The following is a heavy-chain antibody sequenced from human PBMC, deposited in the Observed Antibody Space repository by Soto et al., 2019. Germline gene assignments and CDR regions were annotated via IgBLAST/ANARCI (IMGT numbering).Heavy chain of an antibody. J-gene: IGHJ5*02. CDR2: IYYSGST. D-gene: IGHD6-25*01. V-gene: IGHV4-31*03. Sequence: QVQLQELGPGLVKPSQTLSLTCTVSGGSISSGGYYWSWIRQHPGKGLEWIGYIYYSGSTYYNPSLKSRXXIXVXXSKNQFSLKLSSVTAADTAVYYCARGVKAENWFDPWGQGTLVTVSS. CDR1: GGSISSGGYY. CDR3: ARGVKAENWFDP.